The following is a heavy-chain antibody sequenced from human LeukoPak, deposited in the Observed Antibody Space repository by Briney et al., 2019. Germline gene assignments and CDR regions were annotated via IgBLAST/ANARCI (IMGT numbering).Heavy chain of an antibody. V-gene: IGHV1-2*06. J-gene: IGHJ6*03. CDR1: GYTFTGYY. Sequence: GASVKVSCKASGYTFTGYYMRWVRQAPGQGLEWMGRINPNSGGTNYAQKLQGRVTMTRDTSISTAYMELSRLRSDDTAVYYCARSPLWYYYMDVWGKGTTVTVSS. D-gene: IGHD2-21*01. CDR2: INPNSGGT. CDR3: ARSPLWYYYMDV.